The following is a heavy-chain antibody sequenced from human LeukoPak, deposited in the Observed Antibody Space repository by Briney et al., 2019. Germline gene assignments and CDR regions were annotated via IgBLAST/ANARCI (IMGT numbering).Heavy chain of an antibody. V-gene: IGHV6-1*01. Sequence: SQTLSLTCAISGDSVSSNSAAWNWIRQSPSRGLEWLGRTYYRSKWYNDYAVSVKSRIPINPDTSKNQFSLQLNSVTPEDTAVYCCARGNGRGQLCTPLRILNWFDPWGQGTLVTVSS. CDR1: GDSVSSNSAA. CDR2: TYYRSKWYN. CDR3: ARGNGRGQLCTPLRILNWFDP. J-gene: IGHJ5*02. D-gene: IGHD6-13*01.